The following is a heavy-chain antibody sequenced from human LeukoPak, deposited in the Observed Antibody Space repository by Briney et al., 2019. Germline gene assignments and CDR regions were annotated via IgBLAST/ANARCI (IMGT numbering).Heavy chain of an antibody. CDR3: AGEGRPYGYFDY. D-gene: IGHD2-21*01. Sequence: GGSLRLSCAASGFTVSGNYMSWVRQAPGKGLEWVSVMNSGGSTYYADSVKGRFTISRDSSKNTLNLQMNSLRAEDTAVYYCAGEGRPYGYFDYWGQGTLVTVSS. V-gene: IGHV3-53*01. CDR1: GFTVSGNY. J-gene: IGHJ4*02. CDR2: MNSGGST.